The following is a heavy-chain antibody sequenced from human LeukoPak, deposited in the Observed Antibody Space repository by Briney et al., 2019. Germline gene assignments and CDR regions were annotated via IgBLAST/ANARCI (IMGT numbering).Heavy chain of an antibody. J-gene: IGHJ4*02. Sequence: SETLSLTCTVSGGSVSSANYYWSWIRQPPGTGLEWIGYIYYSGSTNYNPSLKSRVSISADTSKNQFTLKLNSVTAADTAVYYCAAILVVPAAIDYWGQGTLVTVSS. CDR1: GGSVSSANYY. CDR2: IYYSGST. V-gene: IGHV4-30-4*01. D-gene: IGHD2-2*02. CDR3: AAILVVPAAIDY.